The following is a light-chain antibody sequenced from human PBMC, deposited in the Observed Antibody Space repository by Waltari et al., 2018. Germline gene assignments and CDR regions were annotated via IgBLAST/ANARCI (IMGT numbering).Light chain of an antibody. CDR1: SGHSNYA. CDR2: VHSVGTQ. Sequence: QVVLTQSPSASASRGASVKLTCTLSSGHSNYALASPQQQPGKGPRFFMQVHSVGTQFTGDGIPDRFTGSSSGSERYLTISSLQSDDEADYYCQTWGTGVHVVFGGGTKLTVL. V-gene: IGLV4-69*01. CDR3: QTWGTGVHVV. J-gene: IGLJ2*01.